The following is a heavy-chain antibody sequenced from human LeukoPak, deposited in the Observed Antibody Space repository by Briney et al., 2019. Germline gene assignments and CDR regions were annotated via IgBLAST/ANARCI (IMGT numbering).Heavy chain of an antibody. CDR1: GGSISSSSDY. Sequence: TSETLSLTCTVSGGSISSSSDYWGWIRQPPGKGLEWIGSIYCSGTTYYHPSLKSRLTISVDTSKNQFSLKLSSVTAADTAVYYCARGRPYNVGLPPWFDPWGQGTLVTVSS. J-gene: IGHJ5*02. CDR2: IYCSGTT. V-gene: IGHV4-39*07. CDR3: ARGRPYNVGLPPWFDP. D-gene: IGHD1-14*01.